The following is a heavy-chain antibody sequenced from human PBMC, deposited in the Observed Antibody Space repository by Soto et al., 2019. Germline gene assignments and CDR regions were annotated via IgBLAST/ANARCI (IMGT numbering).Heavy chain of an antibody. Sequence: PGGSLRLSFAASEFIFSNYAMTWVRQSPGGGLEMVAASSNRGGSTYYADSVKSRFPISRDNSTNALSLHTNSLSVEDKGVYSCASVLCSSSWHHYWYGMDVWGQGTTVTVSS. CDR2: SSNRGGST. CDR1: EFIFSNYA. CDR3: ASVLCSSSWHHYWYGMDV. V-gene: IGHV3-23*01. D-gene: IGHD6-13*01. J-gene: IGHJ6*02.